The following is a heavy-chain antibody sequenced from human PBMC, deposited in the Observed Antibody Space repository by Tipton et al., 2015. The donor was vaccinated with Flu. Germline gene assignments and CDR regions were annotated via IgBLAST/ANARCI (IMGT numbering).Heavy chain of an antibody. D-gene: IGHD2-2*01. Sequence: GSLRLSCATSGFSFSSYEMNWVRQVPGKGLEWVSHISSSGDIIYYADSVKGRFTISRDNAKDSLYLQMNSLRAEDTSVYYCARDCSSTKCYGEGWDWGQGTLVTGSS. V-gene: IGHV3-48*03. CDR1: GFSFSSYE. CDR3: ARDCSSTKCYGEGWD. J-gene: IGHJ4*02. CDR2: ISSSGDII.